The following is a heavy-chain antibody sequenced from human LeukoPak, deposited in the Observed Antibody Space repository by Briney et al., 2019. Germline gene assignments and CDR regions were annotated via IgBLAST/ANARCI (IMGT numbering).Heavy chain of an antibody. Sequence: GGSLRLSCAASGFTFSSYWMSWVRQAPGKGLEWVANIKQDGSEKYYVDSVKGRFTISRNNAKNSLYLQMNSLRAEDTAVYYCARDPRFLEWLSKFDYWGQGTLVTVSS. CDR2: IKQDGSEK. CDR3: ARDPRFLEWLSKFDY. CDR1: GFTFSSYW. D-gene: IGHD3-3*01. J-gene: IGHJ4*02. V-gene: IGHV3-7*01.